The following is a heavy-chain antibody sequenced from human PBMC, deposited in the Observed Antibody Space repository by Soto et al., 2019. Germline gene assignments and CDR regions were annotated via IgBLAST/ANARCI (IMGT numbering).Heavy chain of an antibody. Sequence: GGSLRLSCAASGFSFSEYSMTWVRQAPGKGLQWVSAISGDTATTHYADSVKGRFTISRDNAKNTLYLQMNSLRAEDTAVYYCARDGGYWGQGTLVTVSS. CDR2: ISGDTATT. CDR3: ARDGGY. J-gene: IGHJ4*02. V-gene: IGHV3-23*01. D-gene: IGHD2-15*01. CDR1: GFSFSEYS.